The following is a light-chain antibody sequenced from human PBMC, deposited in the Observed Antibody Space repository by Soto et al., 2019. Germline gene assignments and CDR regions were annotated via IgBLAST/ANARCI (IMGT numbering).Light chain of an antibody. CDR3: TSWTTSTTMI. CDR2: DVN. V-gene: IGLV2-14*03. J-gene: IGLJ2*01. CDR1: SSDIGAYNF. Sequence: QSALTQPASVSGSPGQSITISCTGTSSDIGAYNFVSWYQQHPGKAPKLMLYDVNIRPSGVSNRFSGSKSGNTASLTISGLPAEAEADYYCTSWTTSTTMIFGGGTKLTVL.